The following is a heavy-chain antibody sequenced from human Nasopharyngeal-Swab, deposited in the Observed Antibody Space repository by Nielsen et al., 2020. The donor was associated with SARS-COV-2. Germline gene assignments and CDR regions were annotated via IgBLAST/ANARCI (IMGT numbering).Heavy chain of an antibody. Sequence: GESLKISCEASGFSFSSYSMNWVRQAPGKGLEWLSYMSSNSRAIFSADSVTGRFTISRHNTKNFLYLDMNSLRVEDTAVYYCARDRWAAAANIFLDSWGQGTPVTVSS. CDR2: MSSNSRAI. D-gene: IGHD6-13*01. J-gene: IGHJ4*02. CDR1: GFSFSSYS. V-gene: IGHV3-48*04. CDR3: ARDRWAAAANIFLDS.